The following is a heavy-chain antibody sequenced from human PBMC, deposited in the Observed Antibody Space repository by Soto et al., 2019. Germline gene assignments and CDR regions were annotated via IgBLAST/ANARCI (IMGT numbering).Heavy chain of an antibody. Sequence: SETLSLTCAVYGGSFSGYYWSWIRQPPGKGLEWIGEINHSGSTNYNPSLKSRVTISVDTSKNQFSLKLSSVTAADTAVYYCARRKRYYYDSSGYYHGSFDYWGQGTLVTVS. CDR3: ARRKRYYYDSSGYYHGSFDY. J-gene: IGHJ4*02. D-gene: IGHD3-22*01. V-gene: IGHV4-34*01. CDR2: INHSGST. CDR1: GGSFSGYY.